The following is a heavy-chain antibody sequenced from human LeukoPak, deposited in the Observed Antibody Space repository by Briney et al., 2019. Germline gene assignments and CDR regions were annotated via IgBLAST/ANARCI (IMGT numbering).Heavy chain of an antibody. Sequence: GGSLRLSCAVSGFTFSSYAMTWVRQAPRKGLEWVSRISGSDDSTSYADSVKDRFTISRDNSKNTLYLQMNSLRADDTAVYYCAKGYSSGWFFFDYWGQGTLVTVSS. CDR1: GFTFSSYA. CDR2: ISGSDDST. CDR3: AKGYSSGWFFFDY. D-gene: IGHD6-19*01. J-gene: IGHJ4*02. V-gene: IGHV3-23*01.